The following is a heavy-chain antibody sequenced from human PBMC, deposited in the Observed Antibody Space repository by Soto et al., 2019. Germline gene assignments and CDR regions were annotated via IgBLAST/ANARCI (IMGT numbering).Heavy chain of an antibody. CDR1: GGSISSGGYS. Sequence: SSETLSLTCAVSGGSISSGGYSWSWIRQPPGKGLEWIGDIYHSGSTNYNPSLKSRVTISVDKSKNQFSLKLSSVTAADTAVYYCASISGYRQKHYFDYWGQGTLVTVSS. V-gene: IGHV4-30-2*01. J-gene: IGHJ4*02. CDR2: IYHSGST. CDR3: ASISGYRQKHYFDY. D-gene: IGHD3-22*01.